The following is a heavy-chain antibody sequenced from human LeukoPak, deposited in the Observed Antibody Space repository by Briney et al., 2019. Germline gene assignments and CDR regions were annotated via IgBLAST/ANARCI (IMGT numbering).Heavy chain of an antibody. V-gene: IGHV3-33*01. Sequence: QTGGSLRLSCAASGFTFSSYGMHWVRQAPGKGLEWVAVIWYDGSNKYYADSVKGRFTISRDNSKNTLYLQMNSLRAEDTAVYYCARGASQVSIDYYDSSGYTNWGQGTLVTVSS. CDR3: ARGASQVSIDYYDSSGYTN. CDR1: GFTFSSYG. D-gene: IGHD3-22*01. CDR2: IWYDGSNK. J-gene: IGHJ4*02.